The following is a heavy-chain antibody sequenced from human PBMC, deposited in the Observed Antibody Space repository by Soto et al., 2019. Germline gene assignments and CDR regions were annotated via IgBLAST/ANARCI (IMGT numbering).Heavy chain of an antibody. CDR1: GGTFSSYA. J-gene: IGHJ6*02. V-gene: IGHV1-69*13. CDR2: IIPIFGTA. D-gene: IGHD2-15*01. Sequence: GASVKVSCKXSGGTFSSYAISWVRQAPGQGLEWMGGIIPIFGTANYAQKFQGRVTITADESTSTAYMELSSLRAEDTAVYYCARDRGYDAHDYYYNAMDVWGQGTTVTVSS. CDR3: ARDRGYDAHDYYYNAMDV.